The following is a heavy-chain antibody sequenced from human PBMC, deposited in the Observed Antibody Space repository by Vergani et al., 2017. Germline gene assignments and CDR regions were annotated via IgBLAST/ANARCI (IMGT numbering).Heavy chain of an antibody. V-gene: IGHV3-30*03. D-gene: IGHD1-1*01. CDR1: GFTSSDYG. CDR3: ATKSCGTPGCQIGYFRE. CDR2: ISYDGTQK. J-gene: IGHJ1*01. Sequence: SGGGVVPPGRSLRLSCVVSGFTSSDYGMHWVRQAPGKGLEWVAVISYDGTQKYYADSVKGRFTISRDNSKSTLYLQMNSLRTEDTAVYYCATKSCGTPGCQIGYFREWGQGTLVTVSS.